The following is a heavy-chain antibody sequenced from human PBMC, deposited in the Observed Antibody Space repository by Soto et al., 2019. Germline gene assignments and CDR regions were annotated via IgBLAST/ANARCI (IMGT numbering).Heavy chain of an antibody. J-gene: IGHJ4*02. V-gene: IGHV4-31*03. D-gene: IGHD5-18*01. CDR2: IYYSGST. Sequence: QVQLQESGPGLVKTSHTLSLTCTVSGGSISSGGYYWSWIRQHPGKGLEWIGYIYYSGSTYYNPSLKSRVTISVDTSKNQFVLKLSSVTAADTAVYYCARSGYSYGPNPLLYWGQGTLVTVSS. CDR3: ARSGYSYGPNPLLY. CDR1: GGSISSGGYY.